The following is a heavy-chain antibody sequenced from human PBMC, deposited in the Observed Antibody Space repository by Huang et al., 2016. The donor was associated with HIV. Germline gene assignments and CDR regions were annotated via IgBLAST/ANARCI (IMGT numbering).Heavy chain of an antibody. V-gene: IGHV3-30-3*01. CDR3: ARDLWLRDLYYYYYMDV. D-gene: IGHD5-12*01. CDR1: RFTFSNYA. J-gene: IGHJ6*03. CDR2: ISDDGSNK. Sequence: QVQLVESGGGVVQPGRSLRLSCAASRFTFSNYAMHWVRQAPGKGLEWVEVISDDGSNKYYADSVKGRVTISRDNSKNTLYLQMNSLRAEDTAVYYCARDLWLRDLYYYYYMDVWGKGTTVTVSS.